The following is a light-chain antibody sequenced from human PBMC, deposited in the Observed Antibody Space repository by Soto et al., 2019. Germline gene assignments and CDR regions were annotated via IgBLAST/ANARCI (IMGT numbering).Light chain of an antibody. CDR1: QSVISSN. CDR3: QQYGSSPLT. J-gene: IGKJ4*01. Sequence: EILFTPSPGPLSLSPGERATLSCRASQSVISSNLAWYQQKPGQPPSLLIYGASSRASGIPDRFSGSGSGTDFTLTINRLEPEDFAVYYCQQYGSSPLTFGGGTKVDIK. V-gene: IGKV3-20*01. CDR2: GAS.